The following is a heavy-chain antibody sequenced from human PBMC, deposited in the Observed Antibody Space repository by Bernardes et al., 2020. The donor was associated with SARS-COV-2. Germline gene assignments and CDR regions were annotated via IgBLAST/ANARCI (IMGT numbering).Heavy chain of an antibody. Sequence: SEPLSLTCTVSGGSISSYYWSWIRQPPGKGLEWIGYIYYSGSTNYNPSLKSRVTISVDTSKNQFSLKLSSVTAADTAVYYCARRRCSGGSCFGGWFDPWGQGTLVTVSS. D-gene: IGHD2-15*01. V-gene: IGHV4-59*08. CDR1: GGSISSYY. CDR3: ARRRCSGGSCFGGWFDP. CDR2: IYYSGST. J-gene: IGHJ5*02.